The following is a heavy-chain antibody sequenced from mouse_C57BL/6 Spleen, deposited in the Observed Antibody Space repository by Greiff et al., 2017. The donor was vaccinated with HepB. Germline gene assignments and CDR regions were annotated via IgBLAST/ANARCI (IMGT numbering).Heavy chain of an antibody. D-gene: IGHD2-1*01. CDR2: ISYSGST. CDR1: GYSITSGYD. V-gene: IGHV3-1*01. J-gene: IGHJ3*01. Sequence: EVKLQESGPGMVKPSQSLSLTCTVTGYSITSGYDWHWIRHFPGNKLEWMGYISYSGSTNYNPSLKSRISITDDTSKNHFFLKLNSVTTEDTATYYCAKGGKYGNYWFAYWGQGTLVTVSA. CDR3: AKGGKYGNYWFAY.